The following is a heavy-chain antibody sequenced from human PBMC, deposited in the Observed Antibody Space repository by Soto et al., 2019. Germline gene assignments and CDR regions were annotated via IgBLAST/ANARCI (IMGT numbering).Heavy chain of an antibody. CDR2: INPKNGDT. D-gene: IGHD2-2*01. CDR3: AGDTRGTRGFNVIDI. CDR1: GYIFSGHV. J-gene: IGHJ3*02. V-gene: IGHV1-2*02. Sequence: QVQLVQSGAEVKKPGASVKVSCRASGYIFSGHVIHWMRQAPGQGLEWVGCINPKNGDTHYAQRFQGRVTITRDTSLNLVPMGLGELTSVEPAAYYRAGDTRGTRGFNVIDIWGQGTAVTVS.